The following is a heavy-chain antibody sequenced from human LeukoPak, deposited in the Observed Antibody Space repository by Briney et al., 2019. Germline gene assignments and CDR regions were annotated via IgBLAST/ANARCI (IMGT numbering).Heavy chain of an antibody. D-gene: IGHD1-26*01. Sequence: PSEILSLTCTVSGGSISSGSYYWSWIRQPAGKGLEWIGRIYTSGSTNYNPSLKSRVTISVDTSKNQFSLKLSSVTAADTAVYYCARDYTTSFDYWGQGTLVTVSS. CDR3: ARDYTTSFDY. J-gene: IGHJ4*02. CDR2: IYTSGST. V-gene: IGHV4-61*02. CDR1: GGSISSGSYY.